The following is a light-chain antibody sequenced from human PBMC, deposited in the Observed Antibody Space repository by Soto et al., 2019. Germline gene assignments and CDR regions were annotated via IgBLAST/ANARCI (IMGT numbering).Light chain of an antibody. V-gene: IGKV3-15*01. CDR1: QGLTTK. J-gene: IGKJ1*01. CDR3: QQYNNWPPWT. CDR2: GAS. Sequence: EIVMTQSPATLSVSPGEGATLSCRASQGLTTKLAWYQQKPGQAPRLLIYGASTRATGIPARFSGSGSGTEFTLTISSLQSEDFAVYYCQQYNNWPPWTFGQGTKVDIK.